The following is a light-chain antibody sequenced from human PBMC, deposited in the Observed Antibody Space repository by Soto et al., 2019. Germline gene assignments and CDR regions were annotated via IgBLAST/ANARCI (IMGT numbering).Light chain of an antibody. CDR3: SSFAGSNNLV. V-gene: IGLV2-8*01. CDR2: EVT. CDR1: SSDIGGYNY. Sequence: QSALTQPPSASGSPGQSVTISCTGTSSDIGGYNYVSWYQQQPGKAPKLIIYEVTERPSGVPDRFSGSKSGNTASLTVSGLQAEDEADYYCSSFAGSNNLVFGGGTKLTVI. J-gene: IGLJ2*01.